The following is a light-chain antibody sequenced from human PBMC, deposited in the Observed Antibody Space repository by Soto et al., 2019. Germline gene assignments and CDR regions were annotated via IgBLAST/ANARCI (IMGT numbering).Light chain of an antibody. J-gene: IGKJ4*01. CDR3: QQRSNWPPS. V-gene: IGKV3-11*01. Sequence: ENVLTQSPGTLSLSPGERATLSCRASQSVSSYLAWYQQKPGQAPRLLIYDASNRATGIPARFSGSGSGTDFTPTISSLEPEDFAVYYCQQRSNWPPSFGGGTKVDIK. CDR1: QSVSSY. CDR2: DAS.